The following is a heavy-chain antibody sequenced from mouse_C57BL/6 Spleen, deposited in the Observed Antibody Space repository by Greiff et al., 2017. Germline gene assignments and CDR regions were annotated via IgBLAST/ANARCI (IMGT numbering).Heavy chain of an antibody. CDR1: GYTFTSYW. Sequence: QVQLQQPGAELVRPGSSVKLSCKASGYTFTSYWMHWVKQRPIQGLEWIGNIDPSDSETHYNQKFKDKATLTVDKSSSTAYMQLSSLTSEDSAVYYCAATVVADYYAMDDWGQGTSVTVSS. J-gene: IGHJ4*01. CDR2: IDPSDSET. V-gene: IGHV1-52*01. CDR3: AATVVADYYAMDD. D-gene: IGHD1-1*01.